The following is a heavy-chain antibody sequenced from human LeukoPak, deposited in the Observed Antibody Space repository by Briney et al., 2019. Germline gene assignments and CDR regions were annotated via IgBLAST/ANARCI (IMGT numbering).Heavy chain of an antibody. V-gene: IGHV4-59*12. CDR2: IYYSGST. J-gene: IGHJ3*02. CDR1: GGSISSYY. Sequence: PSETLSLTCTVSGGSISSYYWSWIRQPPGKGLEWIGYIYYSGSTNYNPSLKSRVTISVDPSKNQFSLKLSSVTAADTAVYYCARDKPSSGWLDAFDIRGQGTMVTVSS. D-gene: IGHD6-19*01. CDR3: ARDKPSSGWLDAFDI.